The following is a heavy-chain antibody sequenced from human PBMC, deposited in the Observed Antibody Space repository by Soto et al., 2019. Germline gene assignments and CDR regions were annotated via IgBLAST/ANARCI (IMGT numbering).Heavy chain of an antibody. D-gene: IGHD3-10*01. V-gene: IGHV1-18*01. Sequence: ASVKVSCKASGYTFTSYGISWVRQAPGQGLEWMGWISAYNGNTNYAQKLQGRVTMTTDTSTSTAYMELRSLRSDDTAVYYCARDRPYDYGSGSYEFSRWGQGTLVTVSS. CDR3: ARDRPYDYGSGSYEFSR. CDR2: ISAYNGNT. J-gene: IGHJ4*02. CDR1: GYTFTSYG.